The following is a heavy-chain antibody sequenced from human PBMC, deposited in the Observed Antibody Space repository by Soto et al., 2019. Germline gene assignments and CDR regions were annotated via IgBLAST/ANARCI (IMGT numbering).Heavy chain of an antibody. J-gene: IGHJ2*01. Sequence: QVQLQESGPGLVKPSGTLSLTCAVSGGSISSSNWWSWVRQPPGKGLEWIGEIYHSGSTNYNPSLKSRVPISVDKSKNQFSLKLSSVTAADTAVYYCASWGAVAGTQGRGYFDLWGRGTLVTVSS. V-gene: IGHV4-4*02. CDR1: GGSISSSNW. CDR2: IYHSGST. CDR3: ASWGAVAGTQGRGYFDL. D-gene: IGHD6-19*01.